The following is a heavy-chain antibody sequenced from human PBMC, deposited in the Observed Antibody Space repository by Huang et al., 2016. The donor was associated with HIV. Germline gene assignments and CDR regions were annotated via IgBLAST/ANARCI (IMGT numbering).Heavy chain of an antibody. V-gene: IGHV1-69*13. CDR1: GGTFSRFA. CDR3: ATGDYWNTSGLLDY. D-gene: IGHD3-22*01. Sequence: QVQLVQSGAEVKKPGSSVKVSCKTSGGTFSRFAISWVRQAPGQGLGWMGGIIPMVGTANYAQNFQGRVTITADESTRTAYMELTSLKSEDTAVYYCATGDYWNTSGLLDYWGQGALVTVSS. J-gene: IGHJ4*02. CDR2: IIPMVGTA.